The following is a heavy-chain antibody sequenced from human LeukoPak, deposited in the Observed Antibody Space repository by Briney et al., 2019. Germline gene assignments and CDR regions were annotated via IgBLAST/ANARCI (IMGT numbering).Heavy chain of an antibody. CDR3: ARESVGDGDYLYWYYDL. CDR1: GGSISRGNYY. J-gene: IGHJ2*01. Sequence: PSETLSLTCTVSGGSISRGNYYWTWIRQPAGKGLEWIGRLYNSGSTNNNPSLKSRVTISVDTSKNQFSLRLSSVTAADTAVYYCARESVGDGDYLYWYYDLWGRGTLVTVSS. D-gene: IGHD4-17*01. V-gene: IGHV4-61*02. CDR2: LYNSGST.